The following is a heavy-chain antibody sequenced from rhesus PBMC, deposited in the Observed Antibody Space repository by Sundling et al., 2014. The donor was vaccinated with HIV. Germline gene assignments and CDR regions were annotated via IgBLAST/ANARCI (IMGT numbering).Heavy chain of an antibody. Sequence: EVRMVESGGGLAKPGGSLRLSCAASGFIFSDYYMDWVRQTPGKGLEWVSRISNADYSTWYADSVKGRFTISRENAKNTLYLQMDSLRVEDTAVYYCASTGYARSYAHWGQGVLVTVSS. J-gene: IGHJ4*01. CDR1: GFIFSDYY. CDR2: ISNADYST. V-gene: IGHV3-178*01. D-gene: IGHD2-2*01. CDR3: ASTGYARSYAH.